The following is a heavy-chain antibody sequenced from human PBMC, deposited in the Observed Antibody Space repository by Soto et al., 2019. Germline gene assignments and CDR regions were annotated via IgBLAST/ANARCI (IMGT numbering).Heavy chain of an antibody. Sequence: LSLTCAVSGGSFTSNNWWTWVRQPPGQGLEWIGEIYRTGSTNYNPSLKSRVTISLDKSESQFSLKVTSLTAADTAVYYCASRDPGTSVDYWGQGTLVTVSS. D-gene: IGHD1-7*01. CDR2: IYRTGST. CDR1: GGSFTSNNW. CDR3: ASRDPGTSVDY. V-gene: IGHV4-4*02. J-gene: IGHJ4*02.